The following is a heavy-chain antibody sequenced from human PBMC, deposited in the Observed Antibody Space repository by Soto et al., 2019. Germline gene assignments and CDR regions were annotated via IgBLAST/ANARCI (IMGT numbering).Heavy chain of an antibody. CDR2: IYYSGST. D-gene: IGHD3-3*01. CDR3: AGGSLGVVIINYFDY. V-gene: IGHV4-61*01. CDR1: GGSVSSGSYY. Sequence: SETLSLTCTVSGGSVSSGSYYWSWIRQPPGKGLEWIGYIYYSGSTNYNPSLKGRVTISVDTSKNQFSLKLSSVTAVDTAVYYCAGGSLGVVIINYFDYWGQGTLVTVSS. J-gene: IGHJ4*02.